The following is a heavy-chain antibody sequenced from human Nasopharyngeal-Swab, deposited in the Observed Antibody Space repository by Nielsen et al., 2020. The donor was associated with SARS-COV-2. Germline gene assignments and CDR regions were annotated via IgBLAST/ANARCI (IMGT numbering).Heavy chain of an antibody. V-gene: IGHV1-2*02. CDR3: ALGLELLWPTKDAFDI. CDR2: NNPNSGGT. D-gene: IGHD3-10*01. J-gene: IGHJ3*02. CDR1: GYTFTGHY. Sequence: ASVKVSCKASGYTFTGHYIHWVRQAPGQGLEWMGWNNPNSGGTNYAQKFQGRVSMTRDTSISTADMELSRLRSDDTAVYYCALGLELLWPTKDAFDIWGQGTMVSISS.